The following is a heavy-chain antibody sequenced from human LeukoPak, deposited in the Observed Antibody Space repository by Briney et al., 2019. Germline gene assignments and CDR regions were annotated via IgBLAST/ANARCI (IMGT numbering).Heavy chain of an antibody. CDR1: GGSISSHY. CDR3: ATITRGSLFGYFDF. Sequence: PSETLSLTCIVSGGSISSHYWSWIRQPPGKGLEWIAYLFDSVNTKDNPSLQSRLTLSADTSKNQFSLKLSSVTAADTAVYYSATITRGSLFGYFDFWGQGIKVTVSS. CDR2: LFDSVNT. V-gene: IGHV4-59*11. J-gene: IGHJ4*02. D-gene: IGHD5-18*01.